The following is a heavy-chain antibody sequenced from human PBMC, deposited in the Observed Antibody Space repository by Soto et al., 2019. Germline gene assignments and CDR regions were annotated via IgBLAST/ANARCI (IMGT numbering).Heavy chain of an antibody. CDR2: INHSGST. CDR1: GGSFSGYY. CDR3: ARGFCSSTAEYYYYYYGMDV. J-gene: IGHJ6*02. Sequence: SETLSLTCAVYGGSFSGYYWSWIRQPPGKGLEWIGEINHSGSTNYNPSLKSRVTISVDTSKNQFSLKLSSVTAADTAVYYCARGFCSSTAEYYYYYYGMDVWGQGTTV. V-gene: IGHV4-34*01. D-gene: IGHD2-2*01.